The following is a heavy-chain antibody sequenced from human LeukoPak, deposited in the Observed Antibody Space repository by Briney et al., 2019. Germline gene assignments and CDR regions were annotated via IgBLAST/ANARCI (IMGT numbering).Heavy chain of an antibody. CDR1: GFTFSSYS. V-gene: IGHV3-48*02. Sequence: PGGSLRLSCAASGFTFSSYSMNWVRQAPGKGLEWVSYISSRSSAIFYADSVKGRFTISRDNAKNSLYLQMNSLRDEDTAVYYCARDLSGYGGIDYWGQGTLVTVSS. CDR3: ARDLSGYGGIDY. J-gene: IGHJ4*02. CDR2: ISSRSSAI. D-gene: IGHD4-23*01.